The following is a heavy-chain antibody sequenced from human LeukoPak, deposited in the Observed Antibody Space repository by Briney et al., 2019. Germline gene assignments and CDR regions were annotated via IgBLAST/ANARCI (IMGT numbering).Heavy chain of an antibody. CDR1: GYTLTELS. CDR3: ARARTTIFGENYYYYYYMDV. Sequence: ASVKVSCKVSGYTLTELSMHWVRQAPGKGLEWMGGFDPEDGETIYAQKFQGRVTMTEDTSTDTAYMELSSLRSEDTAVYYCARARTTIFGENYYYYYYMDVWGKGTTVTVSS. J-gene: IGHJ6*03. CDR2: FDPEDGET. D-gene: IGHD3-3*01. V-gene: IGHV1-24*01.